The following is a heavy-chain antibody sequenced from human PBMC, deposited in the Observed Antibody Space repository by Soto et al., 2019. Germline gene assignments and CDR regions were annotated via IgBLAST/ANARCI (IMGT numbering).Heavy chain of an antibody. V-gene: IGHV1-24*01. D-gene: IGHD6-19*01. CDR1: GYTLTELS. Sequence: QVQLVQSGAEVKKPGASVKVSCKVSGYTLTELSMHWVRQAPGKGLEWMGGFDPEDGETIYAQKFQGRVTMTEDTSTDAASMELSSLRSEGPGVYYCATGHPPYGSGWLAFDYWGQGTLVTVSS. CDR3: ATGHPPYGSGWLAFDY. CDR2: FDPEDGET. J-gene: IGHJ4*02.